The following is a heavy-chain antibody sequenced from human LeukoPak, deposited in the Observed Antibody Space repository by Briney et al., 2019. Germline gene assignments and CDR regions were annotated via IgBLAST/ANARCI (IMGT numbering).Heavy chain of an antibody. CDR1: GYTFTNNY. Sequence: ASVKVSCKASGYTFTNNYLHWVRQAPGQGLEWMGMIYPRDGSTSYAQNFQGRVTVTRDTSTTTVHMELRGLRSEDTAVYYCARDQEGFDYWGQGTVVTISS. CDR3: ARDQEGFDY. V-gene: IGHV1-46*01. CDR2: IYPRDGST. J-gene: IGHJ4*02.